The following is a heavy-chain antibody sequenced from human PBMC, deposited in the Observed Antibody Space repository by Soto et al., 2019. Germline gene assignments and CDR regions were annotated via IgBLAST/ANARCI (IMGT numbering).Heavy chain of an antibody. CDR1: GYTFSGYY. CDR2: INTLSGDT. CDR3: ARSLLNVILPSAY. Sequence: QVQLVQSGAEVKKPGASGKVYCKASGYTFSGYYMHWVRQAPGQGLEWMGWINTLSGDTSFPQKFQGRLAMTRDPSNDTAFMEVSRLTSDDTAIYYCARSLLNVILPSAYWGQGTLVSVSS. D-gene: IGHD3-3*02. V-gene: IGHV1-2*02. J-gene: IGHJ4*02.